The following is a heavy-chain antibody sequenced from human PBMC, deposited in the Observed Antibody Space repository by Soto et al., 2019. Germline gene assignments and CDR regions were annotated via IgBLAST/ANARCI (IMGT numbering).Heavy chain of an antibody. CDR2: FDPEDGET. CDR3: AFPSSGEYFYFDY. Sequence: GASVKVSCKVSGYTLTELSMHWVRQAPGKGLEWMGGFDPEDGETIYAQKFQGRVTMTEDTSTDTAYMELSSLRSEDTAVCYCAFPSSGEYFYFDYWGQGTLVTVSS. D-gene: IGHD3-16*01. V-gene: IGHV1-24*01. CDR1: GYTLTELS. J-gene: IGHJ4*02.